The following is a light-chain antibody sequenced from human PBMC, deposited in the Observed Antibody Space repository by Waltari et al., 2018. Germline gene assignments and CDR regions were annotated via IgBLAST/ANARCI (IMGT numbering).Light chain of an antibody. CDR1: QSVSSN. J-gene: IGKJ2*01. Sequence: EIVMTQSPATLSVSPGERTTLSCRASQSVSSNLPWYQQKPGQAPRLLIYGASTRATGIPARFSGSGSGTEFTLTISSLQSEDFAVYYCQHYNNWPPYTFGQGTKLEIK. CDR2: GAS. V-gene: IGKV3-15*01. CDR3: QHYNNWPPYT.